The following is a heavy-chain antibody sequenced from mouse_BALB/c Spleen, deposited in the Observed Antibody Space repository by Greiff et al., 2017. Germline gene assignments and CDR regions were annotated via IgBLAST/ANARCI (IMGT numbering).Heavy chain of an antibody. J-gene: IGHJ2*01. V-gene: IGHV5-17*02. Sequence: EVKVVESGGGLVQPGGSRKLSCAASGFTFSSFGMHWVRQAPEKGLEWVAYISSGSSTIYYADTVKGRFTISRDNPKNTLFLQMTSLRSEDTAMYYCARANWDYFDYWGQGTTLTVSS. D-gene: IGHD4-1*01. CDR1: GFTFSSFG. CDR2: ISSGSSTI. CDR3: ARANWDYFDY.